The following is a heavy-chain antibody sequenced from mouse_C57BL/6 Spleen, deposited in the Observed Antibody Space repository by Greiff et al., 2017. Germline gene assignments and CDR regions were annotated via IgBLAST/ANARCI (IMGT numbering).Heavy chain of an antibody. D-gene: IGHD1-1*01. CDR2: IDPEDGDT. CDR1: GFNIKDYY. J-gene: IGHJ3*01. V-gene: IGHV14-1*01. CDR3: AFRRDYYGSSPWFAY. Sequence: VQLQQSGAELVRPGASVKLSCTASGFNIKDYYMHWVKQRPEQGLEWIGRIDPEDGDTEYAPKFQGKATMTADTSSNTAYLQLSSLTSEDTAVYYCAFRRDYYGSSPWFAYWGQGTLVTVSA.